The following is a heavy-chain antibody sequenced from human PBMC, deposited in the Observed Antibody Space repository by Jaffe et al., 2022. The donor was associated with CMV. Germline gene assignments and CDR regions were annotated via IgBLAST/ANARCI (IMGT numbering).Heavy chain of an antibody. J-gene: IGHJ5*02. CDR1: GFSFNTYW. Sequence: EVRLVESGGGSVQSGGSLRLSCAASGFSFNTYWMHWVRQAPGKGLVWVSHINSDGSNTSYAESVKGRFTISRDNVRKTLYLQMNSLTVDDTAVYYCARPGLYCTNVSCLADWFDPWGQGTQVIVSS. V-gene: IGHV3-74*01. CDR2: INSDGSNT. CDR3: ARPGLYCTNVSCLADWFDP. D-gene: IGHD2-8*01.